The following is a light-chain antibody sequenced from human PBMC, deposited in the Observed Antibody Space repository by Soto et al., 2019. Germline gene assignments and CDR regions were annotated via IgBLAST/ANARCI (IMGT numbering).Light chain of an antibody. J-gene: IGKJ5*01. CDR2: AAS. Sequence: ILLTQSPSSLSASVGDRVTITCRASQGIDTSLAWYQQKPGKAPKLLIYAASNFQSGVPSRFSGSGSGTDFTFTISSLQPEDIATYYCQQYDNPITFGQGTRLEIK. CDR1: QGIDTS. V-gene: IGKV1-33*01. CDR3: QQYDNPIT.